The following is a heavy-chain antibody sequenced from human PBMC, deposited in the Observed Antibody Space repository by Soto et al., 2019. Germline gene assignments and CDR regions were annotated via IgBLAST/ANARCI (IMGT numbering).Heavy chain of an antibody. CDR2: IYDGGDT. CDR3: AGAVGRRTVPHH. CDR1: GDSLKTDHW. Sequence: QVHLKDSGPGLVKPSGTLFLICVVSGDSLKTDHWWTWVRQPPGKGLEWIGEIYDGGDTNYNPSLESRLTLSVDKSKRQFSLRMTSVTAADTATYYCAGAVGRRTVPHHRGQGTLVPVSS. J-gene: IGHJ1*01. V-gene: IGHV4-4*02. D-gene: IGHD1-1*01.